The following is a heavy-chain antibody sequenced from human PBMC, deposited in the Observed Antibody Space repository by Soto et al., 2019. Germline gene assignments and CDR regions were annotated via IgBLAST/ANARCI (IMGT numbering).Heavy chain of an antibody. V-gene: IGHV3-33*01. J-gene: IGHJ6*02. CDR3: ARDREKQQLVFYYYYGMDV. Sequence: QVQLVESGGGVVQPGRSLRLSCAASGFTFSSYGMHWVRQAPGKGLEWVAVIWYDGSNKYYADSVKGRFTISRDNSKNTLHLQMNSLRADDTAVYYCARDREKQQLVFYYYYGMDVWGQGTTCTVSS. CDR2: IWYDGSNK. CDR1: GFTFSSYG. D-gene: IGHD6-13*01.